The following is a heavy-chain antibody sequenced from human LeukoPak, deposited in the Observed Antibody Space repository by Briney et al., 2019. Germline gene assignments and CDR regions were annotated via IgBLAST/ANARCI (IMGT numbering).Heavy chain of an antibody. D-gene: IGHD6-19*01. CDR2: ISGSGGSP. V-gene: IGHV3-23*01. CDR3: AKSSSGWSGLDY. J-gene: IGHJ4*02. CDR1: GFTFSTYA. Sequence: SGGSLRLSCAASGFTFSTYAMSWVRQAPGKGLEWVSSISGSGGSPYYADSVKGRFTISRDNSRNTLHLQMSSLRADDTAVYYCAKSSSGWSGLDYWGQGTLVTVSS.